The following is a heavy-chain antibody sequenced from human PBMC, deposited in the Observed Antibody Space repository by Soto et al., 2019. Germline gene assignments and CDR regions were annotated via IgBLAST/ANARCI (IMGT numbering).Heavy chain of an antibody. J-gene: IGHJ4*02. V-gene: IGHV4-59*01. D-gene: IGHD3-16*01. CDR2: IYYSGST. CDR1: GGSISSYH. Sequence: SETLSLTCTVSGGSISSYHWNWIRQPPGKGLEYIGYIYYSGSTNYNPSLKSRVTMSVDTSKNQLSLKLTSVTAADTGVYYCARASDRRWGDYWGQGILVTVSS. CDR3: ARASDRRWGDY.